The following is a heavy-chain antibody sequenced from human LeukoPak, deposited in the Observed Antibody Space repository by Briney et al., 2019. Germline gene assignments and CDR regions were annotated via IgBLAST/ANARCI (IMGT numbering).Heavy chain of an antibody. CDR2: VSYSGST. Sequence: SETLSLTCTVSGGPISSSGSYWGWIRQPPGKGLEWVGTVSYSGSTYYNPSLKSRVTISLDTSKNQFSLNLNSVTAADTAVYYCARHFDFWGQGAPVTVSS. V-gene: IGHV4-39*01. J-gene: IGHJ4*02. CDR3: ARHFDF. CDR1: GGPISSSGSY.